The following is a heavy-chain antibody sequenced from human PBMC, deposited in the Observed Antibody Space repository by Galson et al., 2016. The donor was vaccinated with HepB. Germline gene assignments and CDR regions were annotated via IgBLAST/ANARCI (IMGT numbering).Heavy chain of an antibody. V-gene: IGHV4-4*07. D-gene: IGHD3-16*01. CDR1: GGSLSSYY. Sequence: ETLSLTCIVSGGSLSSYYWSWIRQPPGNGLEWIGRILYSGSANYNPSLKSRVTMSVDTSKNQFSLKLNSVTAADTAVYYCARLESPSYPSHFDFWGQGTLVTVSS. J-gene: IGHJ4*02. CDR2: ILYSGSA. CDR3: ARLESPSYPSHFDF.